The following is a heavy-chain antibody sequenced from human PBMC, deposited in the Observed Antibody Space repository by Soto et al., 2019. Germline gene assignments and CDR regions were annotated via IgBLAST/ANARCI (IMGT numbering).Heavy chain of an antibody. J-gene: IGHJ4*02. CDR3: AKDRDYPRDYFHY. CDR1: GFTFNNYA. D-gene: IGHD3-10*01. Sequence: PGGSLRLSCAVSGFTFNNYAMSWVRQAPGKGLEWVSAISANGQGIYYAGSVKGRFIISRDNSKNTVFLHMDSLTAEDTAVYYCAKDRDYPRDYFHYWGQGTLVTVSS. CDR2: ISANGQGI. V-gene: IGHV3-23*01.